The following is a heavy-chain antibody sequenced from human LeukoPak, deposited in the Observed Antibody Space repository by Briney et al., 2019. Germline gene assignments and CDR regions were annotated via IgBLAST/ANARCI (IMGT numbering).Heavy chain of an antibody. J-gene: IGHJ4*02. Sequence: GGSPRLSCAASGFTSCNYAMSWGRQAPGKGLEWVSAVSGSGDSTYYAGSVKGRFTISRDNSKNTVYLQMHSLRAEDTAVYYCAKFWDFGDYAIDYWGQGTLVTVSS. CDR3: AKFWDFGDYAIDY. V-gene: IGHV3-23*01. CDR1: GFTSCNYA. CDR2: VSGSGDST. D-gene: IGHD4-17*01.